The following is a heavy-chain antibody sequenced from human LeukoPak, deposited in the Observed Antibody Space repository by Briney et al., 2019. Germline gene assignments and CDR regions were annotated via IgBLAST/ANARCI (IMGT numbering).Heavy chain of an antibody. Sequence: SETLSLTCTVSGVSINCYYWSWIRQPPGKGLECIGHIYYTGSTYYKPSLESRVTISVDTAKNQISLKLSSVTAADAAVYYCARCEEFSTGYSASSPRHYFDHWGQGTLVTVSS. CDR2: IYYTGST. J-gene: IGHJ4*02. CDR1: GVSINCYY. V-gene: IGHV4-59*01. D-gene: IGHD3/OR15-3a*01. CDR3: ARCEEFSTGYSASSPRHYFDH.